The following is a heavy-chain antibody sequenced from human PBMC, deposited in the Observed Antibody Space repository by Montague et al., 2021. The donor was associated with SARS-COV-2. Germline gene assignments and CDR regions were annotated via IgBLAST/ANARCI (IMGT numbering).Heavy chain of an antibody. V-gene: IGHV2-70*11. CDR1: GFSLSTSGMC. J-gene: IGHJ4*02. D-gene: IGHD7-27*01. CDR2: IDWDDDK. CDR3: ARDWGCTHFDY. Sequence: PALVNPTQTLTLTCTFSGFSLSTSGMCVSWIRQPPGKALEWLARIDWDDDKYYSTSLKTRLTTSKDTSKNQVVLTMTNMDPVDTATYYCARDWGCTHFDYWGQGTLVTVSS.